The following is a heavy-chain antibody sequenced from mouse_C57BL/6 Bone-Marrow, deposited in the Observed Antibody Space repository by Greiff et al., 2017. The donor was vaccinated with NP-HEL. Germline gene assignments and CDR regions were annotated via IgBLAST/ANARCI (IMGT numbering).Heavy chain of an antibody. CDR3: AREGAGTWDIDV. CDR1: GFTFSSYA. CDR2: ISDGGSYT. J-gene: IGHJ1*03. Sequence: EVQGVESGGGLVKPGGSLKLSCAASGFTFSSYAMSWVRQTPEKRLEWVATISDGGSYTYYPDNVKGRFTISRDNAKNNLYLQMSHLKSEDTAMYYCAREGAGTWDIDVWGTGTTVTVSS. V-gene: IGHV5-4*01. D-gene: IGHD4-1*01.